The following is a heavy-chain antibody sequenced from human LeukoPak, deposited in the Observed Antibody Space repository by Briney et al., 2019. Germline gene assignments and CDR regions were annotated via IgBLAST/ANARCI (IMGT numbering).Heavy chain of an antibody. CDR1: GFTFSTYG. CDR2: ISYDGSIK. J-gene: IGHJ4*02. D-gene: IGHD6-19*01. V-gene: IGHV3-30*18. CDR3: AKGPWLAYPYYFDY. Sequence: PGRSLRLSCAASGFTFSTYGMHWVRQAPGKGLEWVAVISYDGSIKYYADSVKGRFTLSRDNSKNTLYLQMNSLRAEDTAVYYCAKGPWLAYPYYFDYWGQGTLVTVSS.